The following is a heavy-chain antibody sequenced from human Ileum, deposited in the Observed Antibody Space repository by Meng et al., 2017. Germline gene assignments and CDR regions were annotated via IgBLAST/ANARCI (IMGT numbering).Heavy chain of an antibody. J-gene: IGHJ4*02. Sequence: QVQLQQWGAGRVKASETLSLTCVVYGGSFSANYWTWIRQPPGKGLEWIGEINHNGNTNYKPSLKSRVTISVDTSKKQFSLRLTSVTAADTAVYYCASARYDNWGQGTLVTVSS. CDR3: ASARYDN. CDR2: INHNGNT. CDR1: GGSFSANY. V-gene: IGHV4-34*01.